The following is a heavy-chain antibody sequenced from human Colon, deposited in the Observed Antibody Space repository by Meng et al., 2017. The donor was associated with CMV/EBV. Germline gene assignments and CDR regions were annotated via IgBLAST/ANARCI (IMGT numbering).Heavy chain of an antibody. CDR1: GFTFKVYT. J-gene: IGHJ6*02. CDR3: ARLGGVPGALLL. Sequence: GGSLRLSCAASGFTFKVYTMNWVRQAPGKGLEWIASISPSNDYIYFADSVKGRFTISRDNAKNSLYLQMNSLRAEDTAVYYCARLGGVPGALLLWGQGTTVTVSS. D-gene: IGHD4/OR15-4a*01. CDR2: ISPSNDYI. V-gene: IGHV3-21*01.